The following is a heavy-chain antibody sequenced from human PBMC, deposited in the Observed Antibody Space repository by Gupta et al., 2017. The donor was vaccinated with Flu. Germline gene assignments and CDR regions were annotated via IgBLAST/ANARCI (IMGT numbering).Heavy chain of an antibody. J-gene: IGHJ4*02. Sequence: EVQLVQSGAEVKKPGEPLKISCQGSGYTFTHYWIGWVRQMPGKGLEWMGIIYPRDSTIRYNPSFQGQVTISADTSINTAYLQWSTLTASDTAMYFCARRGIAYSSQTDYWGQGTLVTVSS. D-gene: IGHD4-11*01. V-gene: IGHV5-51*03. CDR3: ARRGIAYSSQTDY. CDR1: GYTFTHYW. CDR2: IYPRDSTI.